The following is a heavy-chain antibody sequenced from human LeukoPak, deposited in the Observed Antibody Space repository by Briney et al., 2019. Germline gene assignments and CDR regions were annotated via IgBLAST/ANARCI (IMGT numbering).Heavy chain of an antibody. Sequence: SETLSLTCAVSGSSITSDYFWGWIRQPPGKGLEWIAAIYYSWGMYFNPSLKSRVTISLDASKNQFSLKMTSLTAADTAIYYCARNVTAGFFDYWGQGILVTVSS. V-gene: IGHV4-38-2*01. CDR2: IYYSWGM. J-gene: IGHJ4*02. CDR3: ARNVTAGFFDY. D-gene: IGHD1-1*01. CDR1: GSSITSDYF.